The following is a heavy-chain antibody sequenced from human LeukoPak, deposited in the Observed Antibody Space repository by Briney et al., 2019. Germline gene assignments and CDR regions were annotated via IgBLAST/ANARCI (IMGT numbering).Heavy chain of an antibody. D-gene: IGHD3-3*01. CDR1: GGSFSGYY. CDR2: INHSGST. CDR3: ARSPYYDFWSGCPQPYFDY. Sequence: SETLSLTCAVYGGSFSGYYWSWIRQPPGKGLEWIGEINHSGSTNYNPSLKSRVTISVDTSKNQFSLKLSSVTAADTAVYYCARSPYYDFWSGCPQPYFDYWGQGTLVTVSS. V-gene: IGHV4-34*01. J-gene: IGHJ4*02.